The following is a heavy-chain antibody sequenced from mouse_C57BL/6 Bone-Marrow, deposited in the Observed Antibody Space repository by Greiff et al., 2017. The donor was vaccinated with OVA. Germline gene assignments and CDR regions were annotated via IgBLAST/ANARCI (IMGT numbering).Heavy chain of an antibody. J-gene: IGHJ2*01. D-gene: IGHD6-1*01. CDR2: IDPSDSYT. Sequence: QVQLQQPGAELVMPGASVKLSCKASGYTFTSYWMHWVKQRPGQGLEWIGEIDPSDSYTNYNQKFKGKSTLTVDKSSSTAYMQLSSLTSEDSAVYYCARSLFSRGHGGQGPTLTVSS. CDR1: GYTFTSYW. CDR3: ARSLFSRGH. V-gene: IGHV1-69*01.